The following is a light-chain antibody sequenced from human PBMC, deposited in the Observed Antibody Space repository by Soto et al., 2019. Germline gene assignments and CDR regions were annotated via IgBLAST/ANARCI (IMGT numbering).Light chain of an antibody. Sequence: QSVLTQPASVSGSPGQSITISCTGTSSDVGGYNYVSWYQQHPGKAPKLMIYDVSNWPSGVSNRFSGSKSDNTASLTISGLQAEDEADYYCSSYTNSSPFVFGTGTKVTVL. J-gene: IGLJ1*01. CDR3: SSYTNSSPFV. CDR1: SSDVGGYNY. CDR2: DVS. V-gene: IGLV2-14*01.